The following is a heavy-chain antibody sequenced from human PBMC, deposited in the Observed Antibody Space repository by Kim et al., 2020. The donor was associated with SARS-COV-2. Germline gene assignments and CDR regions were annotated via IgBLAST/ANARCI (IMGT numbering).Heavy chain of an antibody. Sequence: GGSLRLSCAASGFTFSSYAMHWVRQAPGKGLEWVAVISYDGSNKYYADSVKGRFTISRDNSKNTLYLQMNSLRAEDTAVYYCARGRIGRAATISHFDYWG. V-gene: IGHV3-30*04. CDR2: ISYDGSNK. J-gene: IGHJ4*01. CDR1: GFTFSSYA. D-gene: IGHD6-25*01. CDR3: ARGRIGRAATISHFDY.